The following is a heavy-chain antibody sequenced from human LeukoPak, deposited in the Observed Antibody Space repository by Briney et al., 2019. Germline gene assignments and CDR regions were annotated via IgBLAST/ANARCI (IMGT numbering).Heavy chain of an antibody. V-gene: IGHV3-23*01. CDR1: GFTFSSYA. Sequence: PGGSLRLSCAASGFTFSSYAMSWVRQAPGQGLEWVSAISGSSGSTYYADTVQGRFTISRDNSKNTLYMQMNSLRAEDTAVYYCATKRDILTGYLPFDYWGQGTLVTVSS. CDR2: ISGSSGST. D-gene: IGHD3-9*01. CDR3: ATKRDILTGYLPFDY. J-gene: IGHJ4*02.